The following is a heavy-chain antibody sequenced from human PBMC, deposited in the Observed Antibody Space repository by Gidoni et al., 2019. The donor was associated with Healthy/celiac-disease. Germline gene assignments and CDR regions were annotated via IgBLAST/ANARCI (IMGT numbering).Heavy chain of an antibody. Sequence: VQPVQSGAEVKKPGASVKVSCKASGYTVTSYAMHWVRQAPGQRLEWIGWINAGNGNTKYSQKFQGRVTITRDTSASTAYMELSSLRSEDTAVYYCARGSSVAGRHFDYWGQGTLVTVSS. CDR1: GYTVTSYA. J-gene: IGHJ4*02. V-gene: IGHV1-3*01. CDR2: INAGNGNT. CDR3: ARGSSVAGRHFDY. D-gene: IGHD6-19*01.